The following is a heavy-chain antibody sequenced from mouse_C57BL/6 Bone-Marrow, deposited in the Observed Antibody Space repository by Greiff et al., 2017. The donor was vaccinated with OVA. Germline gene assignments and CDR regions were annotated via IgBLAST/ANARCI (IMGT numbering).Heavy chain of an antibody. V-gene: IGHV1-64*01. CDR1: GYTFTSYW. J-gene: IGHJ2*01. Sequence: QVQLQQSGPELVKPGASVKLSCKASGYTFTSYWMHWVKQRPGQGLEWIGMIHPNSGSTNYNEKFKSKATLTVDKSSSTAYMQLSSLTSEDSAVYYCARYRDPYYFDYWGQGTTLTVSS. D-gene: IGHD2-14*01. CDR2: IHPNSGST. CDR3: ARYRDPYYFDY.